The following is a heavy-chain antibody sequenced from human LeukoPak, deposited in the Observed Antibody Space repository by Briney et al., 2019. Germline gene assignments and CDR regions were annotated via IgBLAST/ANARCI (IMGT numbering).Heavy chain of an antibody. CDR1: GGSIRSYY. J-gene: IGHJ4*02. V-gene: IGHV4-59*12. CDR3: YGVIMGIDY. Sequence: PSETLSLTCTVSGGSIRSYYWSWIRQPPGKGLEWIGYVFYSGSTTYNPSLKRRVTMSVDTSKNQFSLKLSSVTAADTAVYYCYGVIMGIDYWGQGTLVTVSS. D-gene: IGHD3-3*01. CDR2: VFYSGST.